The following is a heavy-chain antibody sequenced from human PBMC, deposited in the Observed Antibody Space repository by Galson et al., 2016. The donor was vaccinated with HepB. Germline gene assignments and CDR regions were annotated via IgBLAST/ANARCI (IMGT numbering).Heavy chain of an antibody. CDR3: ASSYCTGGSCYFDD. CDR1: GFPVTDNY. Sequence: SLRLSCAVSGFPVTDNYMSWVRQAPGKGLEWLSVIYSGGTTNYADSLKGRFTISRDSSKNTVYLHISSLGVEDTAVYYCASSYCTGGSCYFDDWGQGVLVTVSS. CDR2: IYSGGTT. V-gene: IGHV3-53*01. J-gene: IGHJ4*02. D-gene: IGHD2-15*01.